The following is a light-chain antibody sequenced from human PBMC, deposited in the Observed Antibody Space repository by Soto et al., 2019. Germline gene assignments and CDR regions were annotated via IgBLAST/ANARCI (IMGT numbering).Light chain of an antibody. CDR2: DAS. CDR3: QQRSSWIT. CDR1: QSITSY. Sequence: EIVLTQSPATLSLSPGERATLYCRASQSITSYLGWYQQKPGQAPRLLIYDASNRVTGVPARFSGSGSGTDFTLTISRLEPEDFAVYYCQQRSSWITFGQGTRLEIK. V-gene: IGKV3-11*01. J-gene: IGKJ5*01.